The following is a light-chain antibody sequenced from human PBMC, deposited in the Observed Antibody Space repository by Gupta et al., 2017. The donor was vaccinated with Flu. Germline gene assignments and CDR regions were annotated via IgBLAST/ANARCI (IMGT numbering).Light chain of an antibody. Sequence: LTQSPATLSLSPGETATLSCRASQNLGTYLAWYQQKPGQSPRLLIYDASKRATGIPARFAGSGSGTDFNLTISSLEPEDFAVYYCQQRIGRTFGQGTTVDFK. CDR1: QNLGTY. CDR2: DAS. CDR3: QQRIGRT. J-gene: IGKJ1*01. V-gene: IGKV3-11*01.